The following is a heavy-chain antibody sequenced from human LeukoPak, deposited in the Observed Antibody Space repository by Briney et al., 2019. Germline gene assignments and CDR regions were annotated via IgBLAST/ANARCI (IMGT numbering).Heavy chain of an antibody. CDR1: GFTFSSYA. D-gene: IGHD3-22*01. Sequence: GRSLRLSCAASGFTFSSYAMHWVRQAPGKGLEWVAVISYDGSNKYYADSVEGRFTISRDNSKNTLYLQMNSLRAEDTAVYYCARSITMIVGDAFDIWGQGTMVTVSS. CDR2: ISYDGSNK. J-gene: IGHJ3*02. CDR3: ARSITMIVGDAFDI. V-gene: IGHV3-30*01.